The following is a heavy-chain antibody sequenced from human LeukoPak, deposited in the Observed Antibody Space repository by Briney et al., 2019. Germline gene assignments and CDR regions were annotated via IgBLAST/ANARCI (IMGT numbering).Heavy chain of an antibody. CDR1: GLSFSSYA. CDR2: ISGSGYNT. Sequence: GGSLRLSCAASGLSFSSYAMNWVRQAPGKGLEWVSTISGSGYNTHYADSVKGRFSISRDNSKNTLSLQLNSLRAEDTAIYYCAKVGYSFGSPGNFDFWGQGTLVTVSS. J-gene: IGHJ4*02. V-gene: IGHV3-23*01. CDR3: AKVGYSFGSPGNFDF. D-gene: IGHD5-18*01.